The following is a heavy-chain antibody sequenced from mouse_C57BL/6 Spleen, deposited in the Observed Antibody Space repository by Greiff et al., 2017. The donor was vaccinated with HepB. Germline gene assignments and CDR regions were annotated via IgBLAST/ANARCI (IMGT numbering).Heavy chain of an antibody. CDR2: ISSGGSYT. Sequence: EVQLVESGGDLVKPGGSLKLSCAASGFTFSSYGMSWVRQTPDKRLEWVATISSGGSYTYYPDSVKGRFTISRDNAKNTLYLQMSSLKSEDTAMYYCARPFITTVVATGYFDVWGTGTTVTVSS. CDR3: ARPFITTVVATGYFDV. D-gene: IGHD1-1*01. V-gene: IGHV5-6*01. J-gene: IGHJ1*03. CDR1: GFTFSSYG.